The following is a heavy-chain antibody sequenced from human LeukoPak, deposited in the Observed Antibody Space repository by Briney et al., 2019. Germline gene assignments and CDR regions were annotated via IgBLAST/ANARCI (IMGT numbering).Heavy chain of an antibody. Sequence: SVKVSCKASGGTFSTYAISWVRQAPGQGPEWMGGIIPIFGTANYAQKFQGRVAIIADESMSTAQMELSSLRSEDTAVYYCTREPHRDFWSGLIFDYWGQGLLVTVSS. CDR2: IIPIFGTA. CDR3: TREPHRDFWSGLIFDY. J-gene: IGHJ4*02. V-gene: IGHV1-69*13. D-gene: IGHD3-3*01. CDR1: GGTFSTYA.